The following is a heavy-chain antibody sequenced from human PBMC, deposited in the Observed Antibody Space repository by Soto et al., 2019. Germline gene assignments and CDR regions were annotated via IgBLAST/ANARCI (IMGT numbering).Heavy chain of an antibody. J-gene: IGHJ4*02. Sequence: QVQLVQSGAEVKKPGSLVKVSCKVSGGPFSDYAVSWVRQAPGQGLEWMGGIIPMFGTANYAQKFQGRVTITADESTTTAYMELSSLRSEDTAVYYCARDLDYYGSGNYYNRIDYWGQGTLVTVSS. D-gene: IGHD3-10*01. CDR2: IIPMFGTA. CDR1: GGPFSDYA. V-gene: IGHV1-69*01. CDR3: ARDLDYYGSGNYYNRIDY.